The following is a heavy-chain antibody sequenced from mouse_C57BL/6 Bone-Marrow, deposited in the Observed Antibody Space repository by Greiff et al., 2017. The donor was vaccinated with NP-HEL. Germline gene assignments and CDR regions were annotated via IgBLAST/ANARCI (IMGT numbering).Heavy chain of an antibody. D-gene: IGHD1-1*02. CDR2: IHPNSGST. V-gene: IGHV1-64*01. J-gene: IGHJ2*01. CDR3: ARSEGWCYYFDY. CDR1: GYTFTSYW. Sequence: QVQLQQPGAELVKPGASVKLSCKASGYTFTSYWMHWVKQRPGQGLEWIGMIHPNSGSTNYNEKFKSKATLTVDNSSSTAFLQLSSLTSEDAAVYYCARSEGWCYYFDYWGQGTTLTVSA.